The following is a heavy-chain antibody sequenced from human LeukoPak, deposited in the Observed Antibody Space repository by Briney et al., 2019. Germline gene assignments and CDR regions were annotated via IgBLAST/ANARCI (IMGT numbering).Heavy chain of an antibody. Sequence: GGSLRLSCSASGFTFSSYAMHWVRQAPGKGLEYVSAISSNGGSTYYADSVKGRFTISRDNSKNTLYLQMSSLRAEDTAVYYCVKESHEAVRLLWFGEVDAFDIWGQGTMVTVSS. CDR3: VKESHEAVRLLWFGEVDAFDI. D-gene: IGHD3-10*01. J-gene: IGHJ3*02. CDR2: ISSNGGST. V-gene: IGHV3-64D*06. CDR1: GFTFSSYA.